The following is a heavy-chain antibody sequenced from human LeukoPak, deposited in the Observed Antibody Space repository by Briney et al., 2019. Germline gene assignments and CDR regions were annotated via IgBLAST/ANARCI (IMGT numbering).Heavy chain of an antibody. V-gene: IGHV3-7*01. J-gene: IGHJ4*02. CDR2: IKQDGSEK. CDR1: GFTFSSYW. Sequence: GGSLRLSCAASGFTFSSYWMNWARQAPGKGLEWVANIKQDGSEKHYVDSVKGRLTISRDNAKNLLYLQMNSLRVEDTAVYYCAGGPGFLLDCWGQGTLVTVSS. CDR3: AGGPGFLLDC. D-gene: IGHD3-3*01.